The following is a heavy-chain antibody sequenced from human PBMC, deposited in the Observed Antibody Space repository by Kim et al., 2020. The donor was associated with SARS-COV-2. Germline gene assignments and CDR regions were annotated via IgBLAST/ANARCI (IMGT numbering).Heavy chain of an antibody. D-gene: IGHD3-9*01. CDR3: ARVGQWTHFDWTDAFDF. V-gene: IGHV5-51*01. Sequence: GESLKISCQVSGYSFTTFFIGWVRQMPGTGLEWMGVIYPVDSDVRYSPSFQGHVTMSVDKSINTAYLQWTSLRASDTGMYYCARVGQWTHFDWTDAFDFWGQGTMVTVSS. J-gene: IGHJ3*01. CDR2: IYPVDSDV. CDR1: GYSFTTFF.